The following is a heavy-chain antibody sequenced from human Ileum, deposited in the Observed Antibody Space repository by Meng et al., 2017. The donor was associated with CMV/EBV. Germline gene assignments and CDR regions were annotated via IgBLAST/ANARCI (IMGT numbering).Heavy chain of an antibody. V-gene: IGHV3-20*04. J-gene: IGHJ6*02. CDR2: IKWNGGST. D-gene: IGHD5-18*01. CDR1: GFTFDDHG. Sequence: GGSLRLSCAASGFTFDDHGMSWVRQAPGKGLEWVSGIKWNGGSTGYVDSVKGRFTISRDNAKNSLYLQMNSLRAEDTALYYCARKLGYSYNGMDVWGQGTTVTVSS. CDR3: ARKLGYSYNGMDV.